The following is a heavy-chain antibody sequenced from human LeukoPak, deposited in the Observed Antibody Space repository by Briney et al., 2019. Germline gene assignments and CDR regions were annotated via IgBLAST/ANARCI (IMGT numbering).Heavy chain of an antibody. D-gene: IGHD3-16*01. V-gene: IGHV1-46*01. CDR1: GYTFTSYY. Sequence: GASVKVSCKASGYTFTSYYMHWVRQAPGQGLEWMGIINPSGGSTSYAQKLQGRVTMTTDTSTSTAYMELRSLRSDDTAVYYCAVGVNTTQCYFDYWGQGTLVTVSS. CDR3: AVGVNTTQCYFDY. CDR2: INPSGGST. J-gene: IGHJ4*02.